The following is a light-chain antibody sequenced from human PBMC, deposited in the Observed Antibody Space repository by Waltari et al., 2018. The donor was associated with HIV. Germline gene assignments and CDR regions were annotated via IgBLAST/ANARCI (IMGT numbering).Light chain of an antibody. J-gene: IGLJ1*01. CDR2: ANN. CDR1: SGNIASSY. V-gene: IGLV6-57*01. Sequence: NFILTQPHSVSESPGKTVTISCTRSSGNIASSYVQWYQQRPGSSPTTVIYANNQSPSGVPDRFSGSIDSSSNSASLTISGLRTEDEADYYCQSHDNKIFYVFGGGTYVTVL. CDR3: QSHDNKIFYV.